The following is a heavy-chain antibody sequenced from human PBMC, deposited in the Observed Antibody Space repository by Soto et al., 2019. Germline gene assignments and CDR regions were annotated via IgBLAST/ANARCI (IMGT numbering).Heavy chain of an antibody. V-gene: IGHV1-18*01. CDR2: ISAYNGNT. CDR1: GYTFTSYC. D-gene: IGHD1-26*01. CDR3: ARDESGSYGGYLWFDP. J-gene: IGHJ5*02. Sequence: ASVKVSCKASGYTFTSYCSSWVRQAPGQGLEWMGWISAYNGNTNYAQKLQGRVTMTTDTSTSTAYMELRSLRSDDTAVYYCARDESGSYGGYLWFDPWGQGTLVTVSS.